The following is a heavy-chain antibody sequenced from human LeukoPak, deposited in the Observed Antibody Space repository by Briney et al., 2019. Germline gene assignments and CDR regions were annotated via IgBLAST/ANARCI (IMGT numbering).Heavy chain of an antibody. CDR1: GFTFSDYY. J-gene: IGHJ4*02. Sequence: GGSLRLSCAASGFTFSDYYMSWIRQAPGKGLEWLSYISSSGTYTNYADSVKGRFTISRDNAKNSLYLQMNSLRAEDTAVYYCARHSSPSSLSYFDYWGQGTLVTVSS. CDR3: ARHSSPSSLSYFDY. CDR2: ISSSGTYT. D-gene: IGHD6-13*01. V-gene: IGHV3-11*06.